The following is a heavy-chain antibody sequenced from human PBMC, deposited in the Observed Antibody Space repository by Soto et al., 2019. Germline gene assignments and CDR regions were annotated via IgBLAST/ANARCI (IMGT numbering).Heavy chain of an antibody. Sequence: SETLSLTCTVSGGSISSYYWSWIRQPPGKGLEWIGYIYYSGSTNYNPSLKSRVTISVDTSKNQFSLKLSSVTAADTAVYYCARDLYSSGRPPYYYYYGMDVWGQGTTVTVSS. CDR1: GGSISSYY. V-gene: IGHV4-59*01. J-gene: IGHJ6*02. CDR3: ARDLYSSGRPPYYYYYGMDV. D-gene: IGHD6-19*01. CDR2: IYYSGST.